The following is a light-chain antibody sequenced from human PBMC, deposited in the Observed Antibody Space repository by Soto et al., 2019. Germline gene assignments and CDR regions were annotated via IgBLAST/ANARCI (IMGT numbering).Light chain of an antibody. CDR3: SSFASSSTPYV. J-gene: IGLJ1*01. Sequence: QSVLTQPASVSGSPGQSITISCTGSTTDVGAYNYVSWYQVHPGKAPKLLIFEVSNRPSGVSDRFSASKSGNTASLTISGLQAEDEGDHYCSSFASSSTPYVFATGTKV. CDR2: EVS. CDR1: TTDVGAYNY. V-gene: IGLV2-14*01.